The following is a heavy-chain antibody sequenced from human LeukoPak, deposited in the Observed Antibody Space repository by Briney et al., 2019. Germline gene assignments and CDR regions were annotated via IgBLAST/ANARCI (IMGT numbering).Heavy chain of an antibody. Sequence: SLRLSCAASGFTFSSYGMHWVRQAPGKGLEWVAVIWYDGDNKYYADYVKGRFTISRDNSKNTLYLQMNSLRAEDTAVYYCARDGIAAAGQYYCYGMDVWGQGTTVTVSS. D-gene: IGHD6-13*01. V-gene: IGHV3-33*01. CDR1: GFTFSSYG. CDR2: IWYDGDNK. CDR3: ARDGIAAAGQYYCYGMDV. J-gene: IGHJ6*02.